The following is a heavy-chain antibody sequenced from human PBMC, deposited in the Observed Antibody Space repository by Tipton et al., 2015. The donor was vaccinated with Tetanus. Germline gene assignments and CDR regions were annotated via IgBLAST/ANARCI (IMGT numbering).Heavy chain of an antibody. CDR1: GFTVSSNY. Sequence: SLRLSCAASGFTVSSNYMSWVRQAPGKGLEWVSVIYSGGSTYYADSVKGRFTISRDNPKNTLYLQMNSLRAEDTAVYYCARSGEDYYYDSSGYDYWGQGTLVTVSS. J-gene: IGHJ4*02. CDR3: ARSGEDYYYDSSGYDY. CDR2: IYSGGST. D-gene: IGHD3-22*01. V-gene: IGHV3-66*01.